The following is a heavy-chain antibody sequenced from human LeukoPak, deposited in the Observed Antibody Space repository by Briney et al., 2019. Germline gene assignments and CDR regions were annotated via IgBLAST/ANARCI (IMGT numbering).Heavy chain of an antibody. V-gene: IGHV1-69*13. CDR2: IIPIFGTA. J-gene: IGHJ5*02. CDR1: GGTFSSYA. CDR3: ARDTLELRDGWFDP. D-gene: IGHD1-7*01. Sequence: SVKVSCKASGGTFSSYAISWVRPAPGQGLEWMGGIIPIFGTANYAQKFQGRVTITADESTSTAYMELSSLRSEDTAVYYCARDTLELRDGWFDPWGQGTLVTVSS.